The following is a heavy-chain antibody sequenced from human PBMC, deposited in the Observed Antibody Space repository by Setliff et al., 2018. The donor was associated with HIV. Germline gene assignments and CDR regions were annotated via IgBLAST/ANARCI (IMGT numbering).Heavy chain of an antibody. Sequence: ASVKVSCKASGYTFSRFGITWVRQAPGQGLEWMGWISVYNGNRDYALNFQGRVTLTTDTAASTAYMELTSLRSDDTAVYYCARGGGLKPFGYQLDYWGQGTLVTVSS. D-gene: IGHD2-2*01. J-gene: IGHJ4*02. CDR2: ISVYNGNR. CDR3: ARGGGLKPFGYQLDY. V-gene: IGHV1-18*01. CDR1: GYTFSRFG.